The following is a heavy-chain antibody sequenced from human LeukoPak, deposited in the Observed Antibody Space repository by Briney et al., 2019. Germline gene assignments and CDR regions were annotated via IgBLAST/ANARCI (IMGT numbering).Heavy chain of an antibody. D-gene: IGHD2-21*02. CDR1: GFTFSTHD. Sequence: PGGSLRLSCAASGFTFSTHDVNWVRQAPGKGLEWVSFINSRSSTIYYADSVKGRFTISRDNAKSSLYLQMNSLRAEDTAVYYCTSHTGTGDAFRPFHIWGQGTMVTVSS. CDR3: TSHTGTGDAFRPFHI. V-gene: IGHV3-48*04. CDR2: INSRSSTI. J-gene: IGHJ3*02.